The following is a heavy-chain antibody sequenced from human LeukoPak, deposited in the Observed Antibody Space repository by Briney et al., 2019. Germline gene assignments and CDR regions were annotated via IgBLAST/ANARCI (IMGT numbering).Heavy chain of an antibody. CDR2: IYYSGCT. D-gene: IGHD2-2*01. CDR1: GGAISSYY. CDR3: ARVPSKSTDY. V-gene: IGHV4-59*12. Sequence: PSETLSLTCTVSGGAISSYYWSWIRQPPGKGLEWIGYIYYSGCTNYNPSLKSRVTISVDTSKNQFSLKLSSVTAADTAVYYCARVPSKSTDYWGQGTLVTVSS. J-gene: IGHJ4*02.